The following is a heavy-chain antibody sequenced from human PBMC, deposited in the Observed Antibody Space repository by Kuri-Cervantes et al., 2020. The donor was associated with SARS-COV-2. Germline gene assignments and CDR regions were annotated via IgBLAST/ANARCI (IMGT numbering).Heavy chain of an antibody. J-gene: IGHJ4*02. V-gene: IGHV3-23*01. CDR3: AGDHRSVPAQSFSDS. Sequence: GGSLRLSCAASGFTFSSYAMSWVRQAPGKGLEWVSAISGSGGSTYYADSVKGRFTISRDNAKNSLYLQMNSLRAEDTAVYYCAGDHRSVPAQSFSDSWGLGTLVTVSS. CDR1: GFTFSSYA. CDR2: ISGSGGST. D-gene: IGHD6-19*01.